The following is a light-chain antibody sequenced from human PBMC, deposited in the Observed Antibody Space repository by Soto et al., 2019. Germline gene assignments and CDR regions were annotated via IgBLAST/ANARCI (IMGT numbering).Light chain of an antibody. CDR1: QSVSSSY. CDR3: QQYGSSPRT. CDR2: GAS. V-gene: IGKV3-20*01. Sequence: EIVLTQSPGTLSLSPGERATLSCRASQSVSSSYLARYQQKPGQAPRLLIYGASSRATGIPDRFSGSGSGTDFTLTISRLEPEDFAVYYCQQYGSSPRTFGQWTKLEIK. J-gene: IGKJ1*01.